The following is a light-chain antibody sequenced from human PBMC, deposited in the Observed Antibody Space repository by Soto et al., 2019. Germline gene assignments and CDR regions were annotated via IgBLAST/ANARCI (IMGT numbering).Light chain of an antibody. CDR1: SSDVGIHNY. V-gene: IGLV2-14*01. Sequence: QSALTQPASVSGSPGQSIAISCTGSSSDVGIHNYVSWYQQHPGKVPKLIIYEVSNRPSGVSNRFSGSKSGNTASLTISGLQAEDEADYYCSSYTTSSTRVFGTGTKLTVL. J-gene: IGLJ1*01. CDR3: SSYTTSSTRV. CDR2: EVS.